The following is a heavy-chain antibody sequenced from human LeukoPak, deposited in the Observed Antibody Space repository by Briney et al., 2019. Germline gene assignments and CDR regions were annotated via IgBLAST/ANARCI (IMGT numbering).Heavy chain of an antibody. D-gene: IGHD2-2*02. Sequence: GGSLRLSCAASGFTFSSYWMSWVRQAPGKGLEWVANIKQDGSEKYYVDSVKGRFTISRDNAKNSLYLQMNSLRAEDTAVHYCARDRVVVVPAAIYFSFDYWGQGTLVTVSS. J-gene: IGHJ4*02. CDR1: GFTFSSYW. CDR3: ARDRVVVVPAAIYFSFDY. V-gene: IGHV3-7*01. CDR2: IKQDGSEK.